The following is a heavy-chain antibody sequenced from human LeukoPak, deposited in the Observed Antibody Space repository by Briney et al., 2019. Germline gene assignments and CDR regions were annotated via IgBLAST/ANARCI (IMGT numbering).Heavy chain of an antibody. J-gene: IGHJ4*02. CDR2: ISGSGGST. CDR3: AGYNCSSTTCYTGGLDY. D-gene: IGHD2-2*02. CDR1: GFTFSNFG. Sequence: PGRSLRLSCAASGFTFSNFGMHWVRQAPGKGLEWVSAISGSGGSTYYADSVKGRFTISRDKSKNTLYLQMNSLRAEDTAIYYCAGYNCSSTTCYTGGLDYWGQGTLVTVSS. V-gene: IGHV3-23*01.